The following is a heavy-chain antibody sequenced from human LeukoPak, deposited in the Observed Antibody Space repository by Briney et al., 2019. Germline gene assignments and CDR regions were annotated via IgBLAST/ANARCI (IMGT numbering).Heavy chain of an antibody. D-gene: IGHD6-19*01. CDR3: ARLRVPGVAEIDY. Sequence: SETLSLTCTVSGGSISSSGYYWGWIRQPPGKGLEWIGSIYYSGSTYYNPSLKSRVTISVDTSKNQFSLKLSSVTAADTAVYYCARLRVPGVAEIDYWGQGTLVTVSS. V-gene: IGHV4-39*01. CDR2: IYYSGST. CDR1: GGSISSSGYY. J-gene: IGHJ4*02.